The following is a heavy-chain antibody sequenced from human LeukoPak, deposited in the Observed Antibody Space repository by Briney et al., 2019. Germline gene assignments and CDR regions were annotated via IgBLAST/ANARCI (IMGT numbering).Heavy chain of an antibody. CDR3: ARAYYYDSSGYLSLTAYDI. J-gene: IGHJ3*02. D-gene: IGHD3-22*01. V-gene: IGHV1-46*01. CDR2: INPSAGST. CDR1: GYTFTSYY. Sequence: ASVKVSCKASGYTFTSYYMHWVRQAPGQGLEWMGIINPSAGSTSYAQKFQGRVTMTRDTSTTTVYMELSSLRSEDTAVYYCARAYYYDSSGYLSLTAYDIWGQGTMVTVSS.